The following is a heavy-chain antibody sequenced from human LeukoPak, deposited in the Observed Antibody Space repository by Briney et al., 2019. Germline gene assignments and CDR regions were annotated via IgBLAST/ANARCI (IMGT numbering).Heavy chain of an antibody. CDR2: ISSSSRTI. Sequence: GGSLRLSCAASGFTFSSYSMNWVRQAPGKGLEWVSYISSSSRTIYYADSVKGRFTISRDNAKNSLYLQMNSLRAEDTAVYYCARDTTSDIVVGFYYYYYGMDVWGQGTTVTVCS. J-gene: IGHJ6*02. CDR3: ARDTTSDIVVGFYYYYYGMDV. CDR1: GFTFSSYS. D-gene: IGHD2-2*01. V-gene: IGHV3-48*01.